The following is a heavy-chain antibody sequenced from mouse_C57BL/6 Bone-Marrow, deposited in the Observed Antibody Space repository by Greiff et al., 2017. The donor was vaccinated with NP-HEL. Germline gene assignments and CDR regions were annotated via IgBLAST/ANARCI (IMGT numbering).Heavy chain of an antibody. CDR3: ARSVYYDYPAWFAY. J-gene: IGHJ3*01. Sequence: EVQLQQSGPELVKPGASVKIPCKASGYTFTDYNMDWVKQSHGKSLEWIGDINPNNGGTIYNQKFKGKATLTVDKSSSTAYMELRSLTSEDTAVYYCARSVYYDYPAWFAYWGQGTLVTVSA. CDR1: GYTFTDYN. D-gene: IGHD2-4*01. CDR2: INPNNGGT. V-gene: IGHV1-18*01.